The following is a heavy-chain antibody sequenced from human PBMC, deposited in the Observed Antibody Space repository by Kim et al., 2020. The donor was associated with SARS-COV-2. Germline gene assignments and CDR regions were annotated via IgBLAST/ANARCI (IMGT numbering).Heavy chain of an antibody. CDR1: GFAFSSSW. J-gene: IGHJ5*02. D-gene: IGHD2-2*01. Sequence: PGGSLRLSCAGSGFAFSSSWMSWVRQAPGKGLEWVANINKDASDKYYVDSVRGRFTISRDNAKNSVYLQMISLRAEDTAVYYCARDGWSSSSCYRSWGQGTLVTVSS. CDR3: ARDGWSSSSCYRS. V-gene: IGHV3-7*03. CDR2: INKDASDK.